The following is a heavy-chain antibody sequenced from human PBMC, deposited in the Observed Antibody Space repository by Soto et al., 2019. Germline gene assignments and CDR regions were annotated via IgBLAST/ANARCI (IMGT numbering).Heavy chain of an antibody. CDR3: SRDHDSRGRIDF. CDR1: GGTISSGGNY. CDR2: IYYSGST. Sequence: TLSLTCTVSGGTISSGGNYWSWFRQHPGKGQESAGYIYYSGSTYSNPSLNSRATISVDTTKNQYSLKLSSVTAAVTAVYFFSRDHDSRGRIDFWGQGTTVTVSS. J-gene: IGHJ6*02. V-gene: IGHV4-31*03. D-gene: IGHD1-1*01.